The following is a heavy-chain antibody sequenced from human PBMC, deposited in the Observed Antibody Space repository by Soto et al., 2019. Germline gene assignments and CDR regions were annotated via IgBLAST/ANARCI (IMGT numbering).Heavy chain of an antibody. D-gene: IGHD5-18*01. CDR2: IIPIFGTA. CDR1: GGTFSSYA. Sequence: QVQLVQSGAEVKKPGSSVKVSCKASGGTFSSYAISWVRQAPGQGLEWMGGIIPIFGTANYAQKFQGRVTITADESTSTAYMELSSLRSEDTAVYYCARFFGDTAMADYYYYGMDVWGQGTTVTVSS. J-gene: IGHJ6*02. V-gene: IGHV1-69*01. CDR3: ARFFGDTAMADYYYYGMDV.